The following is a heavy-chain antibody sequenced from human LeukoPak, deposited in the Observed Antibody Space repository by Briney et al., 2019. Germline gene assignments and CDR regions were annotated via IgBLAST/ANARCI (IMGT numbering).Heavy chain of an antibody. Sequence: ASGKVACKASGYTVASYGISWVRQAPGQGLEWMGWISAYNGNTNYPQKLQGRVNMTTDTSTSTAYMELRSLRSDDTAVYYCARVVYYDSSGTWGSFDYWGQGTLVTVSS. V-gene: IGHV1-18*01. D-gene: IGHD3-22*01. J-gene: IGHJ4*02. CDR1: GYTVASYG. CDR3: ARVVYYDSSGTWGSFDY. CDR2: ISAYNGNT.